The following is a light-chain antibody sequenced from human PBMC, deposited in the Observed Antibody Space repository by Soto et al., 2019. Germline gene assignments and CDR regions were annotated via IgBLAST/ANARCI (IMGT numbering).Light chain of an antibody. Sequence: EIVMTQSPGTLSVSPGEGVTLSCRASESISSNLAWYQQKPGQAPRLLFYGASTRATGIPARFSGSGSGTEFTLTISSLQSEDFAVYSCQQYSNWPRTFGLGTXVDIK. J-gene: IGKJ1*01. CDR1: ESISSN. CDR2: GAS. V-gene: IGKV3-15*01. CDR3: QQYSNWPRT.